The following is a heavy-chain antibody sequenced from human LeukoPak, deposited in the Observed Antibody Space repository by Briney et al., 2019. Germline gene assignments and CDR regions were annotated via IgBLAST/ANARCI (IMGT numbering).Heavy chain of an antibody. CDR1: GGSISSYY. J-gene: IGHJ5*02. D-gene: IGHD3-10*01. CDR3: ARQAYYYGSGSYFDP. Sequence: SETLSLTCTVSGGSISSYYWSWIRQPPGKGLEWIGYIYYSGSTNYSPSLKSRVTISVDTSKNQFSLKLTSVTAADTAVYFCARQAYYYGSGSYFDPWGQGTLVTVSS. V-gene: IGHV4-59*08. CDR2: IYYSGST.